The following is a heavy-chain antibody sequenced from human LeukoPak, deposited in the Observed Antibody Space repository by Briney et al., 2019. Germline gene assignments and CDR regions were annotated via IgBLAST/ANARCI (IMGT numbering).Heavy chain of an antibody. J-gene: IGHJ4*02. D-gene: IGHD1-14*01. CDR3: WRDRPEGYVLDY. Sequence: GGSLRLSCAASGFTFSSYGIHWVRQAPGKGLEWVAVIWYDGSNTYYADSVKGRFTISRDNSKNTLYLQMNTLRAEDTAVYYCWRDRPEGYVLDYGGQGTLVTVS. CDR2: IWYDGSNT. V-gene: IGHV3-33*01. CDR1: GFTFSSYG.